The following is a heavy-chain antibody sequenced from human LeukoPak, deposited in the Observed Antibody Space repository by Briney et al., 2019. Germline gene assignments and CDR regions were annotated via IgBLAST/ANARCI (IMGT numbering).Heavy chain of an antibody. V-gene: IGHV3-53*01. J-gene: IGHJ1*01. CDR1: GXTVSDKY. CDR3: AVLTSGWRFQH. CDR2: IYGGGDT. D-gene: IGHD6-19*01. Sequence: PGGSLRLSWEVSGXTVSDKYMSWVRQAPGKGQECVSLIYGGGDTYYADSVKGRFTISRDNSKNTLYLQMNSLRAEDTAVHYCAVLTSGWRFQHWGQGTLVTVSS.